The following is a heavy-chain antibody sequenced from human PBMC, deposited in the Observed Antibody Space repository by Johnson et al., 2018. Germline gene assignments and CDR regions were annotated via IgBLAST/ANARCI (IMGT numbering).Heavy chain of an antibody. CDR3: AGSPNVVVPAAIRGSWFDP. CDR2: IYYSGST. V-gene: IGHV4-39*07. J-gene: IGHJ5*02. D-gene: IGHD2-2*01. CDR1: GGSISSSSYY. Sequence: QVQLQESGPGLVKPSETLSLTCTVSGGSISSSSYYWGWIRQPPGKGLEWIGSIYYSGSTYYNPSLKSRVTISVDTSQNQFSLKLGSVTAPDTAVYYCAGSPNVVVPAAIRGSWFDPWGQGTLVTVSS.